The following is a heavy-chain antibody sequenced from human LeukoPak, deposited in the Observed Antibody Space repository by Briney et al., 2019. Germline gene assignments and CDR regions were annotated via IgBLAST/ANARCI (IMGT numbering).Heavy chain of an antibody. CDR2: INQGGSEK. J-gene: IGHJ4*02. CDR1: GFTFSSYG. CDR3: LRENHDSGWSFDY. Sequence: GGSLRLSCSAPGFTFSSYGMNWVRQAPGKGLEWVANINQGGSEKYYVDSVKSRFTISRDNAKNSLYLEMNSLRAEDTAVYYCLRENHDSGWSFDYWGQGTLVTVSS. V-gene: IGHV3-7*01. D-gene: IGHD3-22*01.